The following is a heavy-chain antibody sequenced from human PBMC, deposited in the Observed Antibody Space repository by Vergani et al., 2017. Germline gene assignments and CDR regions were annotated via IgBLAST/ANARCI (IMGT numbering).Heavy chain of an antibody. D-gene: IGHD2-8*01. CDR3: AREGDCTNGVCFTLFDV. J-gene: IGHJ4*02. V-gene: IGHV4-34*01. Sequence: QAQLQQWGAGLLKPSETLSLTCAIYGGSFNDYWWTWIRQPPGKGLGWIGEIRHDGITHYSPSLKSRVTISIDTSTHQFSLNVRSVTAADTAVYYCAREGDCTNGVCFTLFDVWGQGALVTVSS. CDR2: IRHDGIT. CDR1: GGSFNDYW.